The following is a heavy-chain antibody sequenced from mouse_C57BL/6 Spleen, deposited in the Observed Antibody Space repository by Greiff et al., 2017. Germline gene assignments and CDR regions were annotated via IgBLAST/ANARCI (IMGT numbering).Heavy chain of an antibody. V-gene: IGHV1-64*01. CDR3: ARAGYGGYYYAMDY. J-gene: IGHJ4*01. Sequence: VQLQQPGAELVKPGASVKLSCKASGYTFTSYWMHWVKQRPGQGLEWIGMIHPNSGSTNYNEKFKSKATLTVDKSSSTAYMQLSSLTSEDSAVYYCARAGYGGYYYAMDYWGQGTSVTVSS. D-gene: IGHD2-2*01. CDR1: GYTFTSYW. CDR2: IHPNSGST.